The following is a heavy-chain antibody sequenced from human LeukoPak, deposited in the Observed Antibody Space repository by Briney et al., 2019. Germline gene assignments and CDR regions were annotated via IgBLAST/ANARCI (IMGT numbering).Heavy chain of an antibody. Sequence: GGSLRLSCAASGFTFNTCGMHWVRQAPGKGLEWVAFIRYDGGDQYFVDSVKGRFTISRDNSKNMVYLQMNILRVEDTAFYYCAKDAELYASTPHNWFDSWGQGTLVTVSS. CDR1: GFTFNTCG. V-gene: IGHV3-30*02. CDR3: AKDAELYASTPHNWFDS. J-gene: IGHJ5*01. D-gene: IGHD3-10*01. CDR2: IRYDGGDQ.